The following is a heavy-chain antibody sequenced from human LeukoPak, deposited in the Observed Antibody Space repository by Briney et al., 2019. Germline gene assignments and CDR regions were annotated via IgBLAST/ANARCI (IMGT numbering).Heavy chain of an antibody. D-gene: IGHD4-23*01. Sequence: PSETLSLTCNVSGGSISSYYWSWIRQPAGKGLEWIGRIYTSGSTSYNPSLKSRVTTSVDTSKNQFSLKLTSVTAADTAVYYCARDYKWELRYFDYWGQGTLVTVSS. CDR1: GGSISSYY. V-gene: IGHV4-4*07. CDR2: IYTSGST. CDR3: ARDYKWELRYFDY. J-gene: IGHJ4*02.